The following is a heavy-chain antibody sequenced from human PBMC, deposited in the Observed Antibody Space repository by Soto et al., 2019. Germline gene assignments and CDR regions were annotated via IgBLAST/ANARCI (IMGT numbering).Heavy chain of an antibody. J-gene: IGHJ4*02. CDR3: AAKSYSSSSSSDY. V-gene: IGHV4-34*01. CDR2: INHSGST. D-gene: IGHD6-6*01. Sequence: PSETLSLTCAVYGGSFSGYYWSWIRQPPGKGLEWIGEINHSGSTNYNPSLKSRVTISVDTSKNQFSLKLSSVTAADTAVYYCAAKSYSSSSSSDYWGQGTLVTVSS. CDR1: GGSFSGYY.